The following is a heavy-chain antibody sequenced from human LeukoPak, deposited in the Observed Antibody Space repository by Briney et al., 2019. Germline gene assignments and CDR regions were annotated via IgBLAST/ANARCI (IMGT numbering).Heavy chain of an antibody. CDR1: GGSISSSSYY. CDR2: IYYSGST. V-gene: IGHV4-39*01. J-gene: IGHJ4*02. Sequence: SETLSLTCTVSGGSISSSSYYWGWIRQPPGKGLEWIGSIYYSGSTYYNPSLKSRVTISVDTSKNQFSLKLSSVTAADTAVYYCARQGSLDYFDYWGQGTLVTVSS. CDR3: ARQGSLDYFDY. D-gene: IGHD6-6*01.